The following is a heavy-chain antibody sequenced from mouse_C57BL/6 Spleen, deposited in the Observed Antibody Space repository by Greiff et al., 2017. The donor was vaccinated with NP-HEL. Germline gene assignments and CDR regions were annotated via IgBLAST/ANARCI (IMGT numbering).Heavy chain of an antibody. D-gene: IGHD2-1*01. CDR3: ARPLIYYGVFDY. J-gene: IGHJ2*01. CDR2: IYPGDGDT. V-gene: IGHV1-82*01. Sequence: VMLVESGPELVKPGASVKISCKASGYAFSSSWMNWVKQRPGKGLEWIGRIYPGDGDTNYNGKFKGKATLTADKSSSTAYMQLSSLTSEDSAVYFCARPLIYYGVFDYWGQGTTLTVSS. CDR1: GYAFSSSW.